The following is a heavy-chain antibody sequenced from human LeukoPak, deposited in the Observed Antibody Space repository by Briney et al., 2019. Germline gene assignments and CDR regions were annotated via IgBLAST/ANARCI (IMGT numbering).Heavy chain of an antibody. D-gene: IGHD5-12*01. CDR2: ISYDGSKK. J-gene: IGHJ4*02. CDR1: GFTFSSYA. CDR3: ARGPSGYHNT. V-gene: IGHV3-30*03. Sequence: GGSLRLSCAASGFTFSSYAMSWVRQAPGKGLEWVAVISYDGSKKYYADSVKGRFTISRDNSKNTLFLQMNSLRAEDTAVYYCARGPSGYHNTGGQGTLVTVSS.